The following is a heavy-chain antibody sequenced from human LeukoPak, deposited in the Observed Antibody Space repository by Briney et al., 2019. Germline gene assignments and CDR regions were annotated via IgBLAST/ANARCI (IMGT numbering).Heavy chain of an antibody. J-gene: IGHJ4*02. CDR3: ARGGAGPLRD. CDR2: IYYSGSP. V-gene: IGHV4-61*03. CDR1: GGPISSGDYY. Sequence: PSETLSLTCTVSGGPISSGDYYWSWIRQPPGKGLEWIGYIYYSGSPSYNPSFKSRVTFSADTSKNHLSLKLNSVTPADTAVYFCARGGAGPLRDWGQGTLVTVSS. D-gene: IGHD3-16*01.